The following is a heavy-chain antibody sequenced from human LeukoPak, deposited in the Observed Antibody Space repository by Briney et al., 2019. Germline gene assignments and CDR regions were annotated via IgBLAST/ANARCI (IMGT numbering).Heavy chain of an antibody. D-gene: IGHD3-3*01. CDR3: TTDLPTYYDFWSGYLYFDY. CDR2: ISSSGSTI. J-gene: IGHJ4*02. V-gene: IGHV3-11*01. Sequence: GGSLRLSCAASGFTFSDYYMSWIRQAPGKGLEWVSYISSSGSTIYYADSVKGRFTISRDNAKNSLYLQMNSLKTKDTAVYYCTTDLPTYYDFWSGYLYFDYWGQGTLVTVSS. CDR1: GFTFSDYY.